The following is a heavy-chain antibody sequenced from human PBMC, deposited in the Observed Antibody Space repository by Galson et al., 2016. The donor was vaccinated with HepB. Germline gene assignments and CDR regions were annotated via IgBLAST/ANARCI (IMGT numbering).Heavy chain of an antibody. Sequence: SVKVSCKASGYSFTRYTIHWVRQAPGQRLEWMGWINAGNGNTKYSQKFQGRVTISRDTSASTAYMELSSLRSEDTTVYYCARSYSGYDHFDYWGQGTLVTASS. CDR2: INAGNGNT. D-gene: IGHD5-12*01. J-gene: IGHJ4*02. CDR3: ARSYSGYDHFDY. CDR1: GYSFTRYT. V-gene: IGHV1-3*01.